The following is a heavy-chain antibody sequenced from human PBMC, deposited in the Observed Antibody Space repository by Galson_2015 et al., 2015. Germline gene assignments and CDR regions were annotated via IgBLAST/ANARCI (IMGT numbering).Heavy chain of an antibody. V-gene: IGHV3-33*01. CDR2: TWYDGSEK. D-gene: IGHD1-7*01. J-gene: IGHJ4*02. CDR1: GFTFSDYG. CDR3: ARDFLAGTTSPHY. Sequence: SLRLSCAASGFTFSDYGMHWVRQAPGKGLERVAVTWYDGSEKYYADSVKGRFTISRDNAKNNLYLRMNSLRVEDTAVYYCARDFLAGTTSPHYWGQGTLVTVSS.